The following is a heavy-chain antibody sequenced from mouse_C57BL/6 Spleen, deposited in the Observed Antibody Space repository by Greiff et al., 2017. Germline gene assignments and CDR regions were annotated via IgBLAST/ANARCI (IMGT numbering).Heavy chain of an antibody. CDR1: GYTFTGYW. V-gene: IGHV1-9*01. CDR3: ARRTHYDYGSSYVDVGFAY. Sequence: VQLQQSGAELMKPGASVKLSCKATGYTFTGYWIEWVKQRPGHGLEWIGEILPGSGSTNYNEKFKGKATFTADTSSNTAYMQLSSLTTEDSAIYYCARRTHYDYGSSYVDVGFAYWGQGTLVTVSA. D-gene: IGHD1-1*01. J-gene: IGHJ3*01. CDR2: ILPGSGST.